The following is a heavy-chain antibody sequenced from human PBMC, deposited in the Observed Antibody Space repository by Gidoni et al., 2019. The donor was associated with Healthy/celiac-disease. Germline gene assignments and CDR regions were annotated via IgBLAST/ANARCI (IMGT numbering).Heavy chain of an antibody. V-gene: IGHV3-30*18. CDR2: ISYDGSNK. Sequence: QVQLVESGGGVVEPGRSLRLSCAASGFPSSSYDMHWVRQAPGKGLEWVAVISYDGSNKYYADSVKGRFTISRDNSKNTLYLQMNSLRAEDTAVYYCAKEMITFGGVIVPPSNWGQGTLVTVSS. D-gene: IGHD3-16*02. CDR3: AKEMITFGGVIVPPSN. CDR1: GFPSSSYD. J-gene: IGHJ4*02.